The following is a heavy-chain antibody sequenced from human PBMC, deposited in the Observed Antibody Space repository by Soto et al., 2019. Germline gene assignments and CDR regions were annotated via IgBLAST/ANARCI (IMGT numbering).Heavy chain of an antibody. CDR1: GFTFSAYA. J-gene: IGHJ4*02. V-gene: IGHV3-23*01. Sequence: EVQLLGSGGGLVQPGGSLRLSCVASGFTFSAYAMTWVRQAPGKGLEWVSTIGGFGVKYADSVKGRFTISRDDSKNTLYLQMDSLRAEDTAVFYCARGMTGPDYWGQGTLVTVSS. CDR3: ARGMTGPDY. CDR2: IGGFGV.